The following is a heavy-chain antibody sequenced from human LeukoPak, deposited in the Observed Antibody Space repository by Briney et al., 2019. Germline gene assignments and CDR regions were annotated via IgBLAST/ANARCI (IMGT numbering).Heavy chain of an antibody. CDR3: ARSGVRDSGTEYYFDY. J-gene: IGHJ4*02. CDR1: GGTFSSYA. D-gene: IGHD1-26*01. V-gene: IGHV1-69*13. CDR2: IIPIFGTA. Sequence: GASVKVSCKASGGTFSSYAISWVRQAPGQGLEWMGGIIPIFGTANYARKFQGRVTITADESTSTAYMELSSLRSEDTAVYYCARSGVRDSGTEYYFDYWGQGTLVTVSS.